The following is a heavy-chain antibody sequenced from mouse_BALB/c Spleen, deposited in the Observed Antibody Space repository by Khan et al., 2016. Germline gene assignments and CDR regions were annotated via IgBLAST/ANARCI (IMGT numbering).Heavy chain of an antibody. J-gene: IGHJ2*01. CDR2: ISYDGSN. Sequence: EVQLQESGPGLVKPSQSLSLTCSVTGYSITSGYYWNWIRQFPGNKLEWMGYISYDGSNNYNPSLKNRISITRDTSKNQFFLKLNSVTTEDTATYYCVRVEYRYDEGYFDYWGQGTTLTVSS. CDR1: GYSITSGYY. CDR3: VRVEYRYDEGYFDY. V-gene: IGHV3-6*02. D-gene: IGHD2-14*01.